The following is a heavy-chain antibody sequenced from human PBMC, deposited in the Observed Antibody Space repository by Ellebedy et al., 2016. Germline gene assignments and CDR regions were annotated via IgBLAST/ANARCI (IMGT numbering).Heavy chain of an antibody. D-gene: IGHD3-16*01. CDR1: GFTFDEYA. Sequence: SLKISCAASGFTFDEYAMHWVRHAPGKGLEWVSGISWNSGNIGYADSVKGRFTISRDNAKNSLYLQMNSLRAEDMALYYCAKDASMITFGGVRVDYWGQGTLVTVSS. CDR3: AKDASMITFGGVRVDY. J-gene: IGHJ4*02. V-gene: IGHV3-9*03. CDR2: ISWNSGNI.